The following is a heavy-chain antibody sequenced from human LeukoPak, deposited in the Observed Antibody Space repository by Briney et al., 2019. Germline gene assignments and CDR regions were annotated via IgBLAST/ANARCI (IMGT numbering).Heavy chain of an antibody. CDR1: GFTVSTNY. V-gene: IGHV3-66*01. CDR3: ARVPASYFYGMDV. Sequence: PGGSLRLSCAASGFTVSTNYMSWVRQAPGKGLEWVSIIYSGGSTYYADSVKGRFTISRDNSENTVYLQMNSLRAEDTAVYYCARVPASYFYGMDVWGQGTTVTVSS. CDR2: IYSGGST. J-gene: IGHJ6*02.